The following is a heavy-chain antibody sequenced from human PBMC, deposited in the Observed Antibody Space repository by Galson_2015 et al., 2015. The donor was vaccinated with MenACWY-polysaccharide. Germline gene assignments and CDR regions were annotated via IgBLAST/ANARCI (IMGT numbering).Heavy chain of an antibody. J-gene: IGHJ4*02. Sequence: SLRLSCAASGFAVSSRAMSWVRQAPGKAPEWIAAITNNAGKTYYAHSVMGRFTISRDSPSNTVSLQMNSLRVEGTALYFCAKDHASFGWPTFDSWGPGTLVTVSS. D-gene: IGHD3-10*01. CDR3: AKDHASFGWPTFDS. V-gene: IGHV3-23*01. CDR1: GFAVSSRA. CDR2: ITNNAGKT.